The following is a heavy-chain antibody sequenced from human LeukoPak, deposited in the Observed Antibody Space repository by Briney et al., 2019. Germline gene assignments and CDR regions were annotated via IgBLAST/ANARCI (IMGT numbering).Heavy chain of an antibody. V-gene: IGHV1-69*04. CDR2: IIPILGIA. Sequence: GASVKVSCKASGGTFSSYAISWVRQAPGQGLEWMGRIIPILGIANYAQKFQGRVTITADKSTSTAYIELSSLRSEDTAVYYWARNYRYCSSTSCYVSTEGGFFDHWGQGTLGNGSS. J-gene: IGHJ4*01. D-gene: IGHD2-2*01. CDR3: ARNYRYCSSTSCYVSTEGGFFDH. CDR1: GGTFSSYA.